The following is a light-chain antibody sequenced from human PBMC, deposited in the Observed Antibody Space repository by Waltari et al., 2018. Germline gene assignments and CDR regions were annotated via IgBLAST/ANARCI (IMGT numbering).Light chain of an antibody. CDR1: SSDVGGYDF. Sequence: QSALTQPASVSGSPGQSITISCPGTSSDVGGYDFVSWYQQYPGKAPKLVIYVVYYRPSGVSDRFSASKSGNTASLTISGLQTEDEADYYCSSYTSISTSVVFGGGTKLTVL. CDR3: SSYTSISTSVV. CDR2: VVY. J-gene: IGLJ2*01. V-gene: IGLV2-14*03.